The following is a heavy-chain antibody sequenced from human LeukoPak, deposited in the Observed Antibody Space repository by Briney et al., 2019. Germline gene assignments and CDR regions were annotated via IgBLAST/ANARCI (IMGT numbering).Heavy chain of an antibody. CDR1: GYSFTNYW. V-gene: IGHV5-51*01. Sequence: GESLKISCKGSGYSFTNYWIGWVRQMPGKGLEWMGIIYPGDSDTRYSPSFQGQVTISADKSISTAYLQWSSLKASDTAMYYCARVQETYSGSYYFDYWGQGTLVTVSS. D-gene: IGHD1-26*01. CDR3: ARVQETYSGSYYFDY. J-gene: IGHJ4*02. CDR2: IYPGDSDT.